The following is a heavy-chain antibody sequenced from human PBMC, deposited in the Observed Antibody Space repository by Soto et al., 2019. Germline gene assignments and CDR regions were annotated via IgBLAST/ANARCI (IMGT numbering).Heavy chain of an antibody. Sequence: QVQLQQWGAGLLKPSETLSLTCAVYGGFVSSGSHYWSWIRQPPGKGLEWIGDMSHSGGTHFDPSLKRRVTISVDTSKNQFSLKMSSVTAADTALYYCARVERGTATTVVDAFDIWGPGTMVTVSS. CDR3: ARVERGTATTVVDAFDI. V-gene: IGHV4-34*01. J-gene: IGHJ3*02. CDR2: MSHSGGT. D-gene: IGHD1-1*01. CDR1: GGFVSSGSHY.